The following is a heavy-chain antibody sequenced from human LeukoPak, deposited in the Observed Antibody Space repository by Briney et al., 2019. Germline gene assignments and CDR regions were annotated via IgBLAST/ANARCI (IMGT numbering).Heavy chain of an antibody. D-gene: IGHD3-22*01. J-gene: IGHJ4*02. Sequence: GGALRLSCAASEFTFSSYSMNWVRQAAGKGLEWVSSISSSSSYIYYADSVKGRFTISRDNDKNSLYLQMNSLRAEDTAVYYCASLDDSSGYYEGTLDYWGQGTLVTVSS. V-gene: IGHV3-21*01. CDR2: ISSSSSYI. CDR3: ASLDDSSGYYEGTLDY. CDR1: EFTFSSYS.